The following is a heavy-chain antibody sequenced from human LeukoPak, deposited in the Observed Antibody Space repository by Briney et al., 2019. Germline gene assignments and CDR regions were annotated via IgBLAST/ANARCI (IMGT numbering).Heavy chain of an antibody. CDR3: AKDLSPAKHLFDY. CDR1: GFTVSSNY. CDR2: ISGSGGST. J-gene: IGHJ4*02. Sequence: GGSLRLSCAASGFTVSSNYMSWVRQAPGKGLEWVSAISGSGGSTYYADSVKGRFTISRDNSKNTLYLQMNSLRAEDTAVYYCAKDLSPAKHLFDYWGQGTLVTVSS. V-gene: IGHV3-23*01. D-gene: IGHD2-2*01.